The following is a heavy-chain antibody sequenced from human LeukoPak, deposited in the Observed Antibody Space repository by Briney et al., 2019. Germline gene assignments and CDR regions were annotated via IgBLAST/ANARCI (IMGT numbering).Heavy chain of an antibody. CDR1: GASISTSRDY. CDR3: ARGRGGYPD. V-gene: IGHV4-39*07. J-gene: IGHJ3*01. D-gene: IGHD5-12*01. Sequence: SETLSLTCTVSGASISTSRDYWGWIRQPPGKGLEWIGSIYYIGDTYYNPSLKGRVTMSLDTSKNQFSLKLSSVTAADTAVYYCARGRGGYPDWGQGTMVTVSS. CDR2: IYYIGDT.